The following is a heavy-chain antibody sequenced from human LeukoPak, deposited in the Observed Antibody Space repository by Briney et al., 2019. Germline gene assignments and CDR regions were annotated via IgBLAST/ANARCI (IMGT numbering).Heavy chain of an antibody. CDR1: GFTFSSYS. CDR2: ISSSSSYI. V-gene: IGHV3-21*01. J-gene: IGHJ4*02. CDR3: ASGDSSGWYLDY. Sequence: GGSLRLSCAASGFTFSSYSMNWVRQAPGKGLEWVSSISSSSSYIYYADSVKGRFTISRDNAKNSLYLQMNSLRAEDTAAYYCASGDSSGWYLDYWGQGTLVTVSS. D-gene: IGHD6-19*01.